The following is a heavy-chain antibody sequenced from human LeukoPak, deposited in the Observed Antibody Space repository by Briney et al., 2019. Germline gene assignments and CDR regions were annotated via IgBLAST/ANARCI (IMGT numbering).Heavy chain of an antibody. J-gene: IGHJ4*02. CDR1: GYTFTSYG. D-gene: IGHD2-15*01. V-gene: IGHV1-18*01. Sequence: ASVTVSCKASGYTFTSYGISWVRQAPGQGLEWVGWISAYNGNTNYAHKLQGRGTMTTDTSTSAAYMELRNLRSDDTAVYYCARDRYRYCSGGSCLPYLYYFDYWGQGTLVTVSS. CDR3: ARDRYRYCSGGSCLPYLYYFDY. CDR2: ISAYNGNT.